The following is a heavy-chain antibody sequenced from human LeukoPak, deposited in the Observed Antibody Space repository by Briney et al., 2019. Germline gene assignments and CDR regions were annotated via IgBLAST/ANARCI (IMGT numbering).Heavy chain of an antibody. J-gene: IGHJ6*02. D-gene: IGHD6-13*01. V-gene: IGHV4-4*02. CDR1: GGSISSSNW. CDR3: GLGHYSSTGYYYGMDV. Sequence: SETLSLTCAVFGGSISSSNWWSWVRQPPGKGLERIGEIYHSGSTNYNPSLKSRVTISVDKSKNQFSLKLSSVTAADTAVYYCGLGHYSSTGYYYGMDVWGQGTTVTVSS. CDR2: IYHSGST.